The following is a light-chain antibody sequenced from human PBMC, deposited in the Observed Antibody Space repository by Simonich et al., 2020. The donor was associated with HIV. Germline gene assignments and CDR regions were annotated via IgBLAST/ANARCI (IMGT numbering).Light chain of an antibody. CDR2: WAS. Sequence: DIVMTQSPDSLAVSLGERATINCKSSQSVLYNSNNKNYLVWYQQKPGQPPKLLIYWASTRESGVHDRFSGSGSGTDFTLTISSLQAEDVAVYYCQQYYSAPRTFGQGTKVEIK. CDR1: QSVLYNSNNKNY. CDR3: QQYYSAPRT. V-gene: IGKV4-1*01. J-gene: IGKJ1*01.